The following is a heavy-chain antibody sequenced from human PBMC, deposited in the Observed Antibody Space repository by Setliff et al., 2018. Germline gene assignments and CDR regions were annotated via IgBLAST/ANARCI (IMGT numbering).Heavy chain of an antibody. D-gene: IGHD7-27*01. V-gene: IGHV4-61*09. Sequence: PSETLSLTCTVSGDSISSRRNYWGWFRQPAGKELEWIGQIYTSWSTNYNPSLKSRLTISLDTSKNQFSLNLSSVTAADTAVYYCARQPPLNWAIPFDLWGQGKRVTVSS. CDR3: ARQPPLNWAIPFDL. CDR1: GDSISSRRNY. CDR2: IYTSWST. J-gene: IGHJ3*01.